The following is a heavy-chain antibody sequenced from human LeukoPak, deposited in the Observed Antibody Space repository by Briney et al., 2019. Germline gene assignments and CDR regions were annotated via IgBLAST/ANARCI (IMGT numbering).Heavy chain of an antibody. V-gene: IGHV4-61*02. CDR3: ARSSIIRYFDWSQEYYFDY. D-gene: IGHD3-9*01. CDR2: IYTSGST. Sequence: PSQTLSLTCTVSGGSISSGSYYWSWIRQPAGKGLEWIGRIYTSGSTNYNPSLKSRVTISVDTSKNQFSLKLSSVTAADTAVYYCARSSIIRYFDWSQEYYFDYWGQGTLVTVSS. J-gene: IGHJ4*02. CDR1: GGSISSGSYY.